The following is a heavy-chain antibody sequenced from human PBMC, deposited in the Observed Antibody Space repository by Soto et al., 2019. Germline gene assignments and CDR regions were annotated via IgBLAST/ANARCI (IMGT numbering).Heavy chain of an antibody. D-gene: IGHD6-19*01. CDR3: VRGHSAVSGPFDD. J-gene: IGHJ4*02. V-gene: IGHV3-11*01. Sequence: VGSLRLSCAASGFTFSDYYMDWIRQAPGKGLEWISYINNRGSAIYYADSVKGRFTISRDNAKNLLYLQMNSLRADDTAVYYCVRGHSAVSGPFDDWGQGTLVTVSS. CDR1: GFTFSDYY. CDR2: INNRGSAI.